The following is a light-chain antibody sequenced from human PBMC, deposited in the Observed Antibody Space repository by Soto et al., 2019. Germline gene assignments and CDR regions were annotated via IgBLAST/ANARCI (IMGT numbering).Light chain of an antibody. V-gene: IGKV1-9*01. CDR1: QGISSY. CDR3: QQLNSYPLT. J-gene: IGKJ4*01. Sequence: DIQLTQSPSFLSASVGDRVTITCRASQGISSYLAWYQQKPGKAPKLLIYAASTLQSEIPSMFSGSGSGTEVTLTFISLQPEDLASYYWQQLNSYPLTVGGGTKVEIK. CDR2: AAS.